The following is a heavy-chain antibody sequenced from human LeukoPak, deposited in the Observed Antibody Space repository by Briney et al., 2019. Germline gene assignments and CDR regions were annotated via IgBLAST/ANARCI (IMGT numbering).Heavy chain of an antibody. CDR2: INHSGST. CDR1: GGSFSGYY. D-gene: IGHD6-13*01. Sequence: PSETLSLTCAVYGGSFSGYYWSWIRQPPGKGLEWIGEINHSGSTNYNPSLKSRVTISVDPSKNQFSLKLSSVTAADTAVYYCARGGIAAAGTDLWVPYYGMDVWGQGTTVTVSS. J-gene: IGHJ6*02. V-gene: IGHV4-34*01. CDR3: ARGGIAAAGTDLWVPYYGMDV.